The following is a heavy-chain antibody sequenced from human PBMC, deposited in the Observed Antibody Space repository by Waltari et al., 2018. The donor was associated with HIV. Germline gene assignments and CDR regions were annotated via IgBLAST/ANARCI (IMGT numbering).Heavy chain of an antibody. CDR3: ARQHGGVRFLEWLFWWFDP. V-gene: IGHV4-39*01. CDR2: IYYTGST. Sequence: QLQLQESGPGLVKPSGTLSRTCTVSGGSITSSDYSWGWIPRPPGKGLEWIGSIYYTGSTYDNPSLRSRVTLSIDTSKNQFSLKLTSVTAADTAIYYCARQHGGVRFLEWLFWWFDPWGQGTLVTVSS. J-gene: IGHJ5*02. D-gene: IGHD3-3*01. CDR1: GGSITSSDYS.